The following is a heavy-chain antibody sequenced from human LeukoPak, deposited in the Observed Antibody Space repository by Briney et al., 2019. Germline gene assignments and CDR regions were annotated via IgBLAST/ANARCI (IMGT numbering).Heavy chain of an antibody. V-gene: IGHV3-7*05. CDR3: ARGGGRHVEY. J-gene: IGHJ4*02. CDR2: IKEGGREK. D-gene: IGHD2/OR15-2a*01. CDR1: GFTFSSYW. Sequence: GGSLRLSCAASGFTFSSYWMSWVRKATGKGLEGVANIKEGGREKNYVDSVRGRFTISRDNDKNSLYLQMNSLRAEDTAVYYCARGGGRHVEYWGQGTLVTVSS.